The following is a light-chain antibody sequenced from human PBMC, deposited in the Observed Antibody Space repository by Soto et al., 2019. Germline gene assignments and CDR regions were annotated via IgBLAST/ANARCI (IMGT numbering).Light chain of an antibody. CDR3: AAWDDSLSGPV. J-gene: IGLJ7*01. CDR1: RSNIGSNY. V-gene: IGLV1-47*01. Sequence: QSVLTQPPSASGTPGQRVTISCSGSRSNIGSNYVYWYQQLPGTAPKLLIYRNNQRPSGVPDPFSGSKSGTSASLAISGLRSEDEADYYCAAWDDSLSGPVFGGGTQLTVL. CDR2: RNN.